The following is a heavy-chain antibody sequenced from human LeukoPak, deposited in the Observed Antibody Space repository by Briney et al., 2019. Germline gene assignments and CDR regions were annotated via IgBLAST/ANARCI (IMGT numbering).Heavy chain of an antibody. J-gene: IGHJ3*02. CDR2: ISSSSIYI. V-gene: IGHV3-21*01. CDR3: ARDLPSSDAFDI. D-gene: IGHD6-13*01. Sequence: GGSLRLSCAASGFTFTSYSMNWVRQAPGKGLEWVSSISSSSIYIYYADPVKGRFTISRDNAKNSLYLQMNSLRAEDTAVYYCARDLPSSDAFDIWGQGTMVTVSS. CDR1: GFTFTSYS.